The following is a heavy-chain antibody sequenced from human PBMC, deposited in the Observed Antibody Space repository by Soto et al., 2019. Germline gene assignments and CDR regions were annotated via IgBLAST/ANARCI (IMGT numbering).Heavy chain of an antibody. J-gene: IGHJ6*02. CDR3: GMVDNYVTPTPQDV. Sequence: QVQLVQSGDEVRKPGSSVKVSCKASGYIFVNYGLDWVRHAPGQGLEWMGWISPDSGNTHYASKVQGRLTMTTDTSPSTAYMDLGSLTSDETAVYYCGMVDNYVTPTPQDVWGQGTTFT. CDR1: GYIFVNYG. D-gene: IGHD3-16*01. CDR2: ISPDSGNT. V-gene: IGHV1-18*01.